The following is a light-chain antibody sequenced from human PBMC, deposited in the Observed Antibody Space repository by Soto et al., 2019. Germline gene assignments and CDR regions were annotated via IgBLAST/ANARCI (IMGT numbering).Light chain of an antibody. J-gene: IGLJ1*01. CDR2: EVS. CDR1: RSDVGGYNY. CDR3: RSYGCTSTRYV. V-gene: IGLV2-14*01. Sequence: QYVLTQPASVSGSPGQSITIYCTGTRSDVGGYNYVSWYQQHPGKAPKLMIYEVSNRPSGVYNRFSGSKSGNTASLTISGLQPEDEADYFCRSYGCTSTRYVFGNCTKLTVL.